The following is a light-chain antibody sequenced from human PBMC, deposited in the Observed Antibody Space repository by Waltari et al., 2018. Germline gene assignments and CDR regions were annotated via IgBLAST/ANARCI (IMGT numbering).Light chain of an antibody. CDR2: RNN. Sequence: QSVLTQPPSASGTPGQRVTISCSGSSSNIGSNYGHWYQQLPGTAPKLLIYRNNQRPSGVPDRFSGSKAGTSASLAVSGLRSDDEADYYFATWDDRLSGPGVFGGGTKLTVL. CDR1: SSNIGSNY. CDR3: ATWDDRLSGPGV. V-gene: IGLV1-47*01. J-gene: IGLJ3*02.